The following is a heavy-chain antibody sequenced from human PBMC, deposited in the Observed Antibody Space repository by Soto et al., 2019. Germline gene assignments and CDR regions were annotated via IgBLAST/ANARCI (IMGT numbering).Heavy chain of an antibody. CDR2: ISGSGGST. J-gene: IGHJ4*02. V-gene: IGHV3-23*01. CDR1: GFTFSSYA. Sequence: GGSLRLSCAASGFTFSSYAMSWVRQAPGKGLEWVSAISGSGGSTYYADSVKGRFTISRDNSKNTLYLQMNSLRAEDTAVYYCSKDKEIRYFVLLAHRPYCFTYWGQATL. D-gene: IGHD3-9*01. CDR3: SKDKEIRYFVLLAHRPYCFTY.